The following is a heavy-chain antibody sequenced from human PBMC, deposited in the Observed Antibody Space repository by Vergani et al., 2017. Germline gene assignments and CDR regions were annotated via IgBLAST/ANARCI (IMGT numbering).Heavy chain of an antibody. CDR2: IYPGDSDT. D-gene: IGHD2-15*01. J-gene: IGHJ6*02. CDR3: ARHRGWGLVVVAATPWYYYYGMDV. V-gene: IGHV5-51*01. Sequence: EVQLVQSGAEVKKPGESLKISCKGSGYTFPIHWIGWVRQLPGKGLEWMGIIYPGDSDTRYSPSFQGQVTISADKSISTAYLQWSSLKASDTAMYYCARHRGWGLVVVAATPWYYYYGMDVWGQGTTVTVSS. CDR1: GYTFPIHW.